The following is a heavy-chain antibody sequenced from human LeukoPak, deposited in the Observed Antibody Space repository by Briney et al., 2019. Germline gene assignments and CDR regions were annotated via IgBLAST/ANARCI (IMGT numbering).Heavy chain of an antibody. CDR2: IWYDGSNK. Sequence: GRSLRLSCAASGFTFSSYGMHWVRQAPGKGLKWVAVIWYDGSNKYYADSAKGRFTISRDNSKNTLYLQMNSLRAEDTAVYYCASSGPYDSSGYPGVPYFDYWGQGTLVTVSS. V-gene: IGHV3-33*01. CDR3: ASSGPYDSSGYPGVPYFDY. J-gene: IGHJ4*02. D-gene: IGHD3-22*01. CDR1: GFTFSSYG.